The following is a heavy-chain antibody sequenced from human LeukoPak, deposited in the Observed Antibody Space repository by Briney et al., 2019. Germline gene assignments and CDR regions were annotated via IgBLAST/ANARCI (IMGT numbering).Heavy chain of an antibody. CDR1: GYSISSGFY. V-gene: IGHV4-38-2*02. D-gene: IGHD4-17*01. CDR2: IYHSGST. CDR3: ARNGDLCIDY. Sequence: SETLSLTCSVSGYSISSGFYWGWIRQPPGKGLEWIGSIYHSGSTNYNPSLKSRVTISVDTSKNQVSLKLRSVTAADTAVYYCARNGDLCIDYWGQGTLVTVSS. J-gene: IGHJ4*02.